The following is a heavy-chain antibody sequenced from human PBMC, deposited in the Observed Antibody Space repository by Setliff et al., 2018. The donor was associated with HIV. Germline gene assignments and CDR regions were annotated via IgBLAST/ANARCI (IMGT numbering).Heavy chain of an antibody. D-gene: IGHD4-17*01. Sequence: SETLSLTCTVSGGSISSGSYYWSWIRQPAGKGLEWIGRMYSSGSTNYNPSLKSRFTISRDNAKNSLYLQMNSLRAEDTALYYCAKDGTYGDYTGSFDIWGQGTMVTVSS. CDR2: MYSSGST. CDR3: AKDGTYGDYTGSFDI. J-gene: IGHJ3*02. V-gene: IGHV4-61*02. CDR1: GGSISSGSYY.